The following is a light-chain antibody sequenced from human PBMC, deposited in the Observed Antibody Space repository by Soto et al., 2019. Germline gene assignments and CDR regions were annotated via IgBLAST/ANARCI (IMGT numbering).Light chain of an antibody. Sequence: AIQMTQSPSSLAASVGDGVTLTCRASQDIKKDLVWFQQRPGKVPKLLIYKASALQYGVASRFNGSGADTDFTLTISGLQPEDSATYYCLQDYNYPYTLGQGTKLEIK. CDR2: KAS. CDR3: LQDYNYPYT. CDR1: QDIKKD. J-gene: IGKJ2*01. V-gene: IGKV1-6*01.